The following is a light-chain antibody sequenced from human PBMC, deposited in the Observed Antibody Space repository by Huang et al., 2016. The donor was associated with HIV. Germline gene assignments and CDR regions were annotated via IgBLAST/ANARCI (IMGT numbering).Light chain of an antibody. CDR3: QQRGAWPLT. V-gene: IGKV3-11*01. CDR2: DSF. CDR1: QNINNY. Sequence: DIVLTQSPATLSLSPGQRVTLSCRARQNINNYLVWYQQKPGQAPRLLIYDSFNRATGIPARFSGSGSGTDFTLTINTLEPEDFAVYYCQQRGAWPLTFGGGTKVEIK. J-gene: IGKJ4*01.